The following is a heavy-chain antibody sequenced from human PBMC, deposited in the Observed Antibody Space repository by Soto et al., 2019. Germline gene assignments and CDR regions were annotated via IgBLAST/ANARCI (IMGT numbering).Heavy chain of an antibody. D-gene: IGHD2-2*01. J-gene: IGHJ5*02. CDR3: ARVCPIVLVPAATRGWFDP. CDR2: IIPIFGTA. CDR1: GGTFSSYA. V-gene: IGHV1-69*12. Sequence: QVQLVQSGAEVKKPGSSVKVSCKASGGTFSSYAISWVRQAPGQGLEWMGGIIPIFGTANYEQKFQGRVTITADESTSTAYMELSSLRSEDTAVYYCARVCPIVLVPAATRGWFDPWGQGTLVTVSS.